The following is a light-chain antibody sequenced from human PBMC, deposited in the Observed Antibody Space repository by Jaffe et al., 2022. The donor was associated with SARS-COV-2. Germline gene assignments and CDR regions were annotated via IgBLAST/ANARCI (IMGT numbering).Light chain of an antibody. Sequence: DIVMTQSPDSLAVSLGERATINCKSSQSVLSRSTNKNFLAWFQQKPGQPPKLLIYWASTRESGVPDRFSGSGSGTDFTLTISSLQAEDVAVYFCHQYYGAPLTFGGGTKVEIK. J-gene: IGKJ4*01. V-gene: IGKV4-1*01. CDR1: QSVLSRSTNKNF. CDR3: HQYYGAPLT. CDR2: WAS.